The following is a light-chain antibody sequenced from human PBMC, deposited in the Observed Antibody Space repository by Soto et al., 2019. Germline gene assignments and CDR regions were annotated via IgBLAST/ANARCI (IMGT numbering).Light chain of an antibody. CDR3: QQYGSSPI. V-gene: IGKV3-20*01. Sequence: EIVLTQSPGTLSLSPGERATLSCRASQIVSSSYLAWYQQKPGQAPRLLIYGASSRATGIPDRFSGSGSGTDFTLTISRLEPEDFAVYYCQQYGSSPIFGQGTRLEIK. CDR2: GAS. CDR1: QIVSSSY. J-gene: IGKJ5*01.